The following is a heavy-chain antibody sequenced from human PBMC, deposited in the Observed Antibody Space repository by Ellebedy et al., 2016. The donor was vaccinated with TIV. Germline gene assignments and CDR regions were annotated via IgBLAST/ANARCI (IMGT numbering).Heavy chain of an antibody. V-gene: IGHV1-24*01. D-gene: IGHD3-22*01. Sequence: AASVKVSCKVSGYTLTELSMHWVRQAPGKGLEWMGGFDPEDGETIYAQKFQARVTMTEDTSTDTADMELSSLRSEDTAVYYCATTYYYDTSGYYERDFDYWGQGTLVTVSS. CDR1: GYTLTELS. CDR2: FDPEDGET. CDR3: ATTYYYDTSGYYERDFDY. J-gene: IGHJ4*02.